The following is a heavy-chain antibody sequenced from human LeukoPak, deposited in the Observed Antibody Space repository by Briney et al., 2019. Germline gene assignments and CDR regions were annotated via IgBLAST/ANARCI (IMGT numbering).Heavy chain of an antibody. CDR3: ARSIAAAADLNWFDP. J-gene: IGHJ5*02. CDR1: GGSISSSNW. CDR2: IYHSGST. V-gene: IGHV4-4*02. Sequence: SETLSLTCAVSGGSISSSNWWRWVRQPPGKGLEWIGEIYHSGSTYYNPSLKSRVTISVDRSKNQFSLKLSSVTAADTAVYYCARSIAAAADLNWFDPWGQGTLVTVSS. D-gene: IGHD6-13*01.